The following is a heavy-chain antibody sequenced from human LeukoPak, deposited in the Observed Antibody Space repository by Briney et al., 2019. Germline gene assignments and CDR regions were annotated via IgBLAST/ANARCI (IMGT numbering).Heavy chain of an antibody. CDR3: ARDPASYYDSNGYFDY. V-gene: IGHV4-39*07. D-gene: IGHD3-22*01. Sequence: PSETLSLTCTVSGGSFSSSSYYWGWIRQPPGKGLEWIGSIYYSGSAYYNPSRKSRVTMSVDTSKNQFSLKLTSVTAADTAVYYCARDPASYYDSNGYFDYWGQGTLVTVSS. J-gene: IGHJ4*02. CDR1: GGSFSSSSYY. CDR2: IYYSGSA.